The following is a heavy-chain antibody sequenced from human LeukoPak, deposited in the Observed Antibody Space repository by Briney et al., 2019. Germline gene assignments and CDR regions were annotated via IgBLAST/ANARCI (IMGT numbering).Heavy chain of an antibody. CDR1: GASISRGSW. Sequence: SGTLSLTCDVSGASISRGSWWSWVRQPPGKGLEWIGEFSHSGITNFNPSLKSRVTISMDTSKNQFSLNLSSVTAADTSVYHCARRGYYDWVRGAFDIWGQGTMVTVSS. V-gene: IGHV4-4*02. CDR3: ARRGYYDWVRGAFDI. D-gene: IGHD3-22*01. J-gene: IGHJ3*02. CDR2: FSHSGIT.